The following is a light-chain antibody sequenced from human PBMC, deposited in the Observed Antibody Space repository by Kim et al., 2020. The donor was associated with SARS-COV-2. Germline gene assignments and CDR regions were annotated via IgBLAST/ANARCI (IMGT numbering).Light chain of an antibody. J-gene: IGKJ2*01. CDR2: GAS. Sequence: VSPGERATLSCWASQSVSDDLAWYQQKPGQAPRLLIYGASTRATGIPARFSGSGSGTEFTLTISSLQSEDFAVYYCQQYSNLPPYTFGQGTKLEI. CDR3: QQYSNLPPYT. V-gene: IGKV3-15*01. CDR1: QSVSDD.